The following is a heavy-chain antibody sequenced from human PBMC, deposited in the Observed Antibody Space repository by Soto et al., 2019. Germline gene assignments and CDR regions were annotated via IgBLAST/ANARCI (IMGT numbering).Heavy chain of an antibody. CDR3: AKWSVEDYYDSSGYYVQFDY. D-gene: IGHD3-22*01. CDR2: ISGSGGST. CDR1: GFTFSSYA. V-gene: IGHV3-23*01. J-gene: IGHJ4*02. Sequence: LRLSFAASGFTFSSYAMSWVRQAPGKGLEWVSAISGSGGSTYYADSVKGRFTISRDNSKNTLYLQMNSLRAEDTAVYYCAKWSVEDYYDSSGYYVQFDYWGQGTLVTVSS.